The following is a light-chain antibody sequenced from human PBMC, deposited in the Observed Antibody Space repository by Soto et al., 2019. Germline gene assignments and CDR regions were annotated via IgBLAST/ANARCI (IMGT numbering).Light chain of an antibody. V-gene: IGKV3-20*01. CDR1: QNIRGNE. J-gene: IGKJ1*01. CDR3: HDCGTSHPWT. CDR2: GGS. Sequence: EVVLTQSPGALSLSPGEGVTLSCRASQNIRGNELAWYRQKRGQAPRLLIYGGSGRAEGIPDRFSGRGTGTIFALTISRLEPEDSAVCYCHDCGTSHPWTFGQGPQLEIK.